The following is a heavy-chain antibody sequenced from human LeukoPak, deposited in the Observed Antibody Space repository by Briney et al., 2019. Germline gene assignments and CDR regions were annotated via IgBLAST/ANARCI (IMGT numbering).Heavy chain of an antibody. D-gene: IGHD3-16*01. CDR1: GCSFTSYS. J-gene: IGHJ3*02. CDR2: FDPSDSYT. V-gene: IGHV5-10-1*01. CDR3: ARPGVTGFGAFDI. Sequence: GESLTISCKGSGCSFTSYSISWVPQMPGKGLEWMGRFDPSDSYTNYSPSFLGHVTISADKSISTAYLQWSSLKASDTAMYYCARPGVTGFGAFDIWGQGTMVTVSS.